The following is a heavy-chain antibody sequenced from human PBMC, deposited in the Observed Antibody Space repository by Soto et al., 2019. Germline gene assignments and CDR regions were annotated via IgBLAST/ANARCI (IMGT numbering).Heavy chain of an antibody. Sequence: QVQLVQSGAEVKKPGASVRVSCKASGYPFSRYGISWVRQAPGQGLEWMGWISGFNGNTKESEKLQGRVTLTTDTAANTAHMELRGLRSDDTAVYYCARASAYSTPWSFDNWGQGTLVTVSS. CDR2: ISGFNGNT. V-gene: IGHV1-18*01. CDR1: GYPFSRYG. D-gene: IGHD6-13*01. CDR3: ARASAYSTPWSFDN. J-gene: IGHJ4*02.